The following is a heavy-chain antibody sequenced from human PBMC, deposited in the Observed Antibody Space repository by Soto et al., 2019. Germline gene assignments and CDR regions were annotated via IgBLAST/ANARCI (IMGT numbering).Heavy chain of an antibody. V-gene: IGHV3-23*01. Sequence: GGSLRLSCVASRFTFTSYAMSWVRQAPGKGLEWVAAISASGGATIHADSVKGRLTISRDNSKNTLYLQMNSLRAEDTAVYYCAKLRMRALELVDYWGQGTLVTVSS. CDR1: RFTFTSYA. CDR2: ISASGGAT. J-gene: IGHJ4*02. CDR3: AKLRMRALELVDY. D-gene: IGHD1-7*01.